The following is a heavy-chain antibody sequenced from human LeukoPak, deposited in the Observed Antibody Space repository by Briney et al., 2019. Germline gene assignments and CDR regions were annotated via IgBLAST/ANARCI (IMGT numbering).Heavy chain of an antibody. CDR2: ISSSGST. V-gene: IGHV4-61*02. D-gene: IGHD3-22*01. J-gene: IGHJ3*02. Sequence: SQTLSLTCTVSGDSISSGDYYWSWIRQPAGKGLEWIGRISSSGSTNYNPSLKSRVTISVGTSKNQLSLKLSSVTAADTAVYFCARGPYSYDSSGAFDIWGQGTMVTVSS. CDR3: ARGPYSYDSSGAFDI. CDR1: GDSISSGDYY.